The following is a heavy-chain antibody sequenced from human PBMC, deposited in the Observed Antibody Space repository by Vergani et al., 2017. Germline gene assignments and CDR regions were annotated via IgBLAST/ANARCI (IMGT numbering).Heavy chain of an antibody. CDR3: ARDRDLYCRSTTSCHNWFDP. V-gene: IGHV4-39*02. Sequence: QLQLQESGPGLLKPSETLSLTCSVSGTSISGSSDYWGWIRQPPGKGLEWIGSIFYTGTSYYNPSLESRATNSVDTSKNQFSLKLKSVTAADTAVYYCARDRDLYCRSTTSCHNWFDPWGQGSLVTVSS. D-gene: IGHD2/OR15-2a*01. J-gene: IGHJ5*02. CDR2: IFYTGTS. CDR1: GTSISGSSDY.